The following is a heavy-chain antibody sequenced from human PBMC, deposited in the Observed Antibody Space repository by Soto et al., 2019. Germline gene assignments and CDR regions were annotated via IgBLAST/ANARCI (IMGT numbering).Heavy chain of an antibody. CDR3: ARAQTGNYYDSSGYYYEERCIYY. Sequence: QVQLQESGPGLVKPSGTLSLTCAVSGGSISSSNWWSWIRQPPGKGLEWIGEIYHSGSTNYNPSLKSRVTISVVKSKNQFSLKLSSVTAADTAVYYCARAQTGNYYDSSGYYYEERCIYYWGQGTLVTVSS. D-gene: IGHD3-22*01. CDR1: GGSISSSNW. CDR2: IYHSGST. V-gene: IGHV4-4*02. J-gene: IGHJ4*02.